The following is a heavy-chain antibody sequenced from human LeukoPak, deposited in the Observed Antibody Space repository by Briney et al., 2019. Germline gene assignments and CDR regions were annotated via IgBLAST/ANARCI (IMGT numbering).Heavy chain of an antibody. Sequence: GASVKVSCKASGYTFTSYGISCVRQAPGQGLEWMGWISAYNGNTNYAQKLQGRVTMTTDTSTSTAYMELRSLRSDDTAVYYCARAYSANIVVVPAAMSYYYYYYMDVWGKGTTVTVSS. CDR2: ISAYNGNT. D-gene: IGHD2-2*01. V-gene: IGHV1-18*01. J-gene: IGHJ6*03. CDR3: ARAYSANIVVVPAAMSYYYYYYMDV. CDR1: GYTFTSYG.